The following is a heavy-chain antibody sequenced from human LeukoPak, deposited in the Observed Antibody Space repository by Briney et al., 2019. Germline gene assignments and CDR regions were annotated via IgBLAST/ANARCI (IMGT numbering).Heavy chain of an antibody. V-gene: IGHV4-39*01. Sequence: PSETLSLTCTVSGGSISSSSYYWGWIRQPPGKGLEWIGSIYYSGSTYYNPSLKSRVTISVDTSKNQFSLKLSSVTAADTAVYYCARLLGQHRDPKQPDRITLFDPWGQGTLVTVSS. D-gene: IGHD3-10*01. CDR2: IYYSGST. J-gene: IGHJ5*02. CDR1: GGSISSSSYY. CDR3: ARLLGQHRDPKQPDRITLFDP.